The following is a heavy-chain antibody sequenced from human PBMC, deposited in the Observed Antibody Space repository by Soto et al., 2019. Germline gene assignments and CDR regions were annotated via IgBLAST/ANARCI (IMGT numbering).Heavy chain of an antibody. D-gene: IGHD6-19*01. V-gene: IGHV3-48*02. J-gene: IGHJ4*02. CDR2: ISSGSSTM. Sequence: EVQLVESGGGLVQPGGSLRLSCAASGFSFSNYGMNWVRQAPGKGLEWVSYISSGSSTMSYADSVKGRFTISRDNAANSLYLQMNNLRDEDTAVYYCARNVATIGWSVDYWGQGTLVTVSS. CDR3: ARNVATIGWSVDY. CDR1: GFSFSNYG.